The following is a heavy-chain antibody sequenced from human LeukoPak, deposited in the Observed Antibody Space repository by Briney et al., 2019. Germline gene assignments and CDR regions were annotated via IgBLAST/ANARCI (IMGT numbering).Heavy chain of an antibody. V-gene: IGHV3-30-3*01. Sequence: PGGSLRLSCAASGFTFSSYAMHWVSQAPGKGLEWVAVISYDGSNKYYADSVKGRFTISRDNSKNTLDLQMNSLRAEDTAVYYCARDRVGATDYFDYWGQGTLVTVSS. CDR1: GFTFSSYA. D-gene: IGHD1-26*01. CDR2: ISYDGSNK. J-gene: IGHJ4*02. CDR3: ARDRVGATDYFDY.